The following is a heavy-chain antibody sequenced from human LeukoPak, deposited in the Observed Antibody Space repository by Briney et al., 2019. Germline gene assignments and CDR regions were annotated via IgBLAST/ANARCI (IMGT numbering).Heavy chain of an antibody. V-gene: IGHV4-59*11. CDR2: IYHSGST. J-gene: IGHJ3*01. CDR3: ARDQGGGSYRHAFDV. CDR1: GGSIISHY. Sequence: SETLSLTCSVSGGSIISHYWSWIRQPPGKELEWIGPIYHSGSTIYNPSLKSRVTISVDMSKNQFSLRLTSGTAADTAVYYCARDQGGGSYRHAFDVWGQGKMVTVSS. D-gene: IGHD1-26*01.